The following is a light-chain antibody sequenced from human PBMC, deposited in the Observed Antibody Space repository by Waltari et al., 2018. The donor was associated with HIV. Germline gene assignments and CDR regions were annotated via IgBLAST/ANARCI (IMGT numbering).Light chain of an antibody. J-gene: IGLJ3*02. CDR2: DDT. CDR1: KIRSKS. CDR3: QVWDSSIGVV. V-gene: IGLV3-21*02. Sequence: SYVLTQPPSVSVAPGQTARITCGGNKIRSKSVHWYQQKPGQAPVLVVYDDTDRPSGIPERFSGSNSGNTDTLDMSRVEAGDEADYYCQVWDSSIGVVFGGGTKLTVL.